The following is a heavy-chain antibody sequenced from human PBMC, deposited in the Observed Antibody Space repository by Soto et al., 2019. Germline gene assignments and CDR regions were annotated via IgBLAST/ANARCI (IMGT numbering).Heavy chain of an antibody. CDR3: AKDLYSSSWYWDYFDY. V-gene: IGHV3-23*01. Sequence: VGSLRLSCAASGFTFSSYAMSWVRQAPGKGLEWVSAISGSGGSTYYADSVKGRFTISRDNSKNTLYLQMNSLRAEDTAVYYCAKDLYSSSWYWDYFDYWGQGTLVTVSS. J-gene: IGHJ4*02. CDR1: GFTFSSYA. CDR2: ISGSGGST. D-gene: IGHD6-13*01.